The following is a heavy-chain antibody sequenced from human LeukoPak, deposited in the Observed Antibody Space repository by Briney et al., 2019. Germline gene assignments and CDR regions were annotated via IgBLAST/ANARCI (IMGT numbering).Heavy chain of an antibody. CDR2: IYYSGST. D-gene: IGHD6-19*01. CDR3: ARVSRIAVAVWFDP. J-gene: IGHJ5*02. Sequence: PSETLSLTCTVSGGSISSYYWSWIRQPPGKGLEWIGYIYYSGSTNYNPSLKSRVTMSVDTSKNQFSLKLSSVTAADMAVYYCARVSRIAVAVWFDPWGQGTLVTVSS. CDR1: GGSISSYY. V-gene: IGHV4-59*01.